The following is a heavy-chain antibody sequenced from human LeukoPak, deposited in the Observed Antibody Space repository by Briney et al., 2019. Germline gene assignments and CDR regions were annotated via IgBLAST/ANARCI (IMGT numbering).Heavy chain of an antibody. CDR2: IIPSGDIT. CDR1: GFTFSNHG. V-gene: IGHV3-23*01. D-gene: IGHD3-22*01. CDR3: AREEEVINGLDY. Sequence: GGSLRLSCAASGFTFSNHGMKWVRQAPGKGLEWVSGIIPSGDITYYADSVKGRFTISRDNAKNSLYLQMNSLRAEDTAVYYCAREEEVINGLDYWGQGTLVTVSS. J-gene: IGHJ4*02.